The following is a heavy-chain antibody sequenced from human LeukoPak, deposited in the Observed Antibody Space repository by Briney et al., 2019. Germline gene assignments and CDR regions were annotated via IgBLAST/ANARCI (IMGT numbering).Heavy chain of an antibody. D-gene: IGHD1-14*01. CDR3: ARDAPGKYFVWFDP. CDR1: GYTFTQYG. Sequence: ASVKVSCKASGYTFTQYGVNWVRQAPGQGLEWMGWINTNTGNPTYAPGFTGRFVFSLDTSVSAAFLQISSLKAEDTAVYYCARDAPGKYFVWFDPWGQGTLVTVSS. V-gene: IGHV7-4-1*02. CDR2: INTNTGNP. J-gene: IGHJ5*02.